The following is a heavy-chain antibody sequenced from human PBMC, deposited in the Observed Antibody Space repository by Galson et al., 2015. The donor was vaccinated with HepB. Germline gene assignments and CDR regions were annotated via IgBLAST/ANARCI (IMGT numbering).Heavy chain of an antibody. D-gene: IGHD3-10*01. CDR2: ISMTSSAT. V-gene: IGHV3-11*03. J-gene: IGHJ4*02. Sequence: SLRLSCAASGFTFSDFYMTWIRQAPGKGLEWVSYISMTSSATNYADSVRGRFTISRDNAKNSLYLQMNNLRAEDTAIYFCACGSSQRNDFTSGSYYNFVLWGQGTLVTVSS. CDR1: GFTFSDFY. CDR3: ACGSSQRNDFTSGSYYNFVL.